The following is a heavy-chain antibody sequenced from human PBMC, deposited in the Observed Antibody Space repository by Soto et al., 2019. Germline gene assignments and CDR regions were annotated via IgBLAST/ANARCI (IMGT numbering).Heavy chain of an antibody. Sequence: ASVKVSCKGSGYNVTSYAMHLVGQAHRQRLEWMGWINAGNGNTKYSQKFQGRVTITRDTSASTAYMELSSLRSEDTAVYYCARDQEIYSSGWADAFDIWGQGTMVTVSS. D-gene: IGHD6-19*01. CDR2: INAGNGNT. V-gene: IGHV1-3*01. J-gene: IGHJ3*02. CDR3: ARDQEIYSSGWADAFDI. CDR1: GYNVTSYA.